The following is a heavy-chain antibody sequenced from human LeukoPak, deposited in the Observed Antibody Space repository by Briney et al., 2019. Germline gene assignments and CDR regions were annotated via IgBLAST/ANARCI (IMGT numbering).Heavy chain of an antibody. V-gene: IGHV4-34*01. D-gene: IGHD3-9*01. CDR1: GGSFSGYY. J-gene: IGHJ4*02. CDR2: IYYSGST. Sequence: SETLSLTCAVYGGSFSGYYWSWIRQPPGKGLEWIGSIYYSGSTYYNPSLKSRVTISVDTSKNQFSLKLSSVTAADTAVYYCARHSNDWLSDYYFVYWGQGTLVTVSS. CDR3: ARHSNDWLSDYYFVY.